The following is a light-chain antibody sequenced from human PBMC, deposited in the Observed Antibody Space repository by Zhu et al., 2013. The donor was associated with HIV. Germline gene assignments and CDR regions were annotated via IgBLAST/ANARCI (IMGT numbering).Light chain of an antibody. CDR2: GAS. CDR1: QSVGSTF. J-gene: IGKJ4*01. V-gene: IGKV3-20*01. Sequence: DIVLTQSPGTLSLSPGESATLSCRTSQSVGSTFLAWYQQKPGQAPRLLIYGASTRATGIPDRFSGSGSGTDFTLSISRLEPEDFAVYYCQQYGNSPLTFGGGTTVEIK. CDR3: QQYGNSPLT.